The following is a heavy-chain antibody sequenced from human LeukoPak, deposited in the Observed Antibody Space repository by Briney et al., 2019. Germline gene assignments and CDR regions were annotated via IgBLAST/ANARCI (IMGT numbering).Heavy chain of an antibody. V-gene: IGHV4-4*07. CDR1: GDSITGYF. Sequence: SETLSLTCNVSGDSITGYFWSWIRQPAGKGLEWIGRISSFGTTNYNPSIQSRVTISVDKSKNQISLRLFSVTAADTAVYYCARVGLDSHYYMDVWGKGTTVTVSS. J-gene: IGHJ6*03. D-gene: IGHD3-16*01. CDR2: ISSFGTT. CDR3: ARVGLDSHYYMDV.